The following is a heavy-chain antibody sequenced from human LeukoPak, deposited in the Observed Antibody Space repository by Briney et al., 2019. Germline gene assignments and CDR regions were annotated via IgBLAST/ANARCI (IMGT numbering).Heavy chain of an antibody. CDR1: GYTFTNFG. CDR2: IIPIFGTA. Sequence: ASVKVSYKASGYTFTNFGISWVRQAPGQGLEWMGGIIPIFGTANYAQKFQGRVTITADESTSTAYMELSSLRSEDTAVYYCARDRSDYYDSSGYYYGGVYWGQGTLVTVSS. J-gene: IGHJ4*02. CDR3: ARDRSDYYDSSGYYYGGVY. D-gene: IGHD3-22*01. V-gene: IGHV1-69*13.